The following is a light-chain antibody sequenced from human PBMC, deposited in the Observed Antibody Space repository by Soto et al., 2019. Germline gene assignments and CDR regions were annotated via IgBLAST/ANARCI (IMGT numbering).Light chain of an antibody. CDR2: GAS. CDR1: QSVSSSS. V-gene: IGKV3-20*01. CDR3: QQYGSSPYT. Sequence: EIVLTQSPGTLSLSPGERATLSCRASQSVSSSSLAWYHQKSGQAPRLLIYGASSRATGIPDRFSGSGSGTDFTLIISRLEPEDFAVYYCQQYGSSPYTFGQGTKLEIK. J-gene: IGKJ2*01.